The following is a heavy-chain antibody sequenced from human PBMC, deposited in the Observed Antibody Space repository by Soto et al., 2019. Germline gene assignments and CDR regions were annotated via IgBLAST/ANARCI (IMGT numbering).Heavy chain of an antibody. V-gene: IGHV3-74*01. D-gene: IGHD1-26*01. CDR2: IYFDGITT. CDR3: ARGGAMGVDY. J-gene: IGHJ4*02. Sequence: VSLRLSCTASGFTFNTHWMHWARQAPGKGLVWVSRIYFDGITTNYADSVKGRLTVSRDNAKNTVYLHVNTLRDEDTAVYYCARGGAMGVDYWGQGDLVTVS. CDR1: GFTFNTHW.